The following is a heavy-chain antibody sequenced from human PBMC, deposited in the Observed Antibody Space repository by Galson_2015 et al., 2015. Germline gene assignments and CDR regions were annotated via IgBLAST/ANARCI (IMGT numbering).Heavy chain of an antibody. CDR1: GFTFNNYA. V-gene: IGHV3-23*01. Sequence: SLRLSCAASGFTFNNYAMTWVRQAPGKGLEWVSLIGTSGGSTYYADSVKGRFTISRDYFKKTLYLQMNSLRAEDTAVYYCARLYLRSNCDFWSGYGGLLFDPWGQGTQVTVSS. J-gene: IGHJ5*02. CDR3: ARLYLRSNCDFWSGYGGLLFDP. D-gene: IGHD3-3*01. CDR2: IGTSGGST.